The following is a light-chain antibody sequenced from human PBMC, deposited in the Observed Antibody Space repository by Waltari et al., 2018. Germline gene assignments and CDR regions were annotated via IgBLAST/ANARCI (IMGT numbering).Light chain of an antibody. J-gene: IGKJ2*01. CDR2: VAS. CDR1: QSISNY. Sequence: DIQMTQSPSSLPASVGDRVTITCRASQSISNYLNWYQHKPGEAPKLLVYVASKLQRGVPSRLRGSGSETDFTLTISSLQLEDFATYYCQQSYNAPYTFGQGTNVEIK. V-gene: IGKV1-39*01. CDR3: QQSYNAPYT.